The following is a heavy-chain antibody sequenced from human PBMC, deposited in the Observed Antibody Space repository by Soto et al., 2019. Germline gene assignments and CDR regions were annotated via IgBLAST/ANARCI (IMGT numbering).Heavy chain of an antibody. CDR3: ARHLIAAAGPWGY. CDR1: GGSISSIIYY. J-gene: IGHJ4*02. Sequence: SETLSLTCTVSGGSISSIIYYWGWIRQPPGKGLEWIGSIYYSGSTYYNPSLKSRVTISVDTSKNQFSLKLSSVTAADTAVYYCARHLIAAAGPWGYWGQGTLVTVSS. D-gene: IGHD6-13*01. V-gene: IGHV4-39*01. CDR2: IYYSGST.